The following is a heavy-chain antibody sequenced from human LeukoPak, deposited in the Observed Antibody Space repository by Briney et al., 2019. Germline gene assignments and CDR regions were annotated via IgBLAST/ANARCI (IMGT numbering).Heavy chain of an antibody. CDR2: IYRGTET. CDR3: ATGKEWMALDY. CDR1: GFTDSTKY. V-gene: IGHV3-66*01. J-gene: IGHJ4*02. Sequence: GGSLRLSCAASGFTDSTKYMTWVRQAPGKRLEWVSIIYRGTETNYADSVKDRFIISRDFSRNTFFLDLNRLRIDDTALYYCATGKEWMALDYWGQGALVTVSS. D-gene: IGHD5-24*01.